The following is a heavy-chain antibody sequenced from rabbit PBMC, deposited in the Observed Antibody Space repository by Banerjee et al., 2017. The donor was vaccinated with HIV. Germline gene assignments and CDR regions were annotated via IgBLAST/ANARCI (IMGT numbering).Heavy chain of an antibody. CDR3: ARQTSYKYYNL. D-gene: IGHD6-1*01. CDR1: GFSFSSSYW. J-gene: IGHJ4*01. CDR2: IYTGSGST. V-gene: IGHV1S40*01. Sequence: QSLEESWGDLVKPEGSLTLTCTASGFSFSSSYWLCWVRQAPGKGLEWIACIYTGSGSTYYASWAKGRFTISKTSSTTVTLQMTSLTAADTATYFCARQTSYKYYNLWGQGTLVTVS.